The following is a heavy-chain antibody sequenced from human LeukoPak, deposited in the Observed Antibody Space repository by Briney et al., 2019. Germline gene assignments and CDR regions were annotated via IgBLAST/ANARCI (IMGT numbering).Heavy chain of an antibody. D-gene: IGHD3-9*01. Sequence: GASVKVSCKASGYTFTSYGINWVRQAPGQGLEWMGWISAYNGNTNYAQKLQGRVTMTTDTSTSTAYMELRSLRSDDTAVYYCARDLAYDISTSYYHIDDWGQGTPVTVSS. J-gene: IGHJ4*02. CDR2: ISAYNGNT. V-gene: IGHV1-18*01. CDR3: ARDLAYDISTSYYHIDD. CDR1: GYTFTSYG.